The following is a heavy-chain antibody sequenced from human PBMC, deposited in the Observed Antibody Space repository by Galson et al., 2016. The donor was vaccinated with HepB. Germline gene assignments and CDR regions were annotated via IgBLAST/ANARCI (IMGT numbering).Heavy chain of an antibody. V-gene: IGHV3-73*01. Sequence: SLRLSCAASGFSFSDSDIHWVRQASGKGLEWVGRIRTKTNGDATAYAASLKGRFTISRDDSKNTAYLQMNILKTEDTAIYYCTSWFVMTAIPHTFDIWGQGTMVTVSS. CDR3: TSWFVMTAIPHTFDI. CDR1: GFSFSDSD. J-gene: IGHJ3*02. D-gene: IGHD2-21*02. CDR2: IRTKTNGDAT.